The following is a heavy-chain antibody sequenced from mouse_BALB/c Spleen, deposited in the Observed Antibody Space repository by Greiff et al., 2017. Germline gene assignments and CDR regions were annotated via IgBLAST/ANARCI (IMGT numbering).Heavy chain of an antibody. V-gene: IGHV5-12-2*01. CDR3: ARRRNGLYAMDY. Sequence: EVKLVESGGGLVQPGGSLKLSCAASGFTFSSYTMSWVRQTPEKRLEWVAYISNGGGSTYYPDTVKGRFTISRDNAKNTLYLQMSSLKSEDTAMYYCARRRNGLYAMDYWGQGTSVTVSS. J-gene: IGHJ4*01. CDR1: GFTFSSYT. CDR2: ISNGGGST.